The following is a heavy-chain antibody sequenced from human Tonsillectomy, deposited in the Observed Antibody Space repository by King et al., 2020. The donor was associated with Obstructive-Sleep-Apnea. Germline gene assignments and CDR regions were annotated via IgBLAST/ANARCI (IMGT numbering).Heavy chain of an antibody. Sequence: VQLQQWGAGLLKPSETLSLTCAVYGGSFSGYYWSWIRQPPGKWLEWMGEINHSGSTNYNPSLKSRVTISVDTSKNQFSLKLSSVTAADTAVYYCARERDSSGYWGQGTLVTVSS. CDR3: ARERDSSGY. CDR1: GGSFSGYY. D-gene: IGHD6-19*01. J-gene: IGHJ4*02. V-gene: IGHV4-34*01. CDR2: INHSGST.